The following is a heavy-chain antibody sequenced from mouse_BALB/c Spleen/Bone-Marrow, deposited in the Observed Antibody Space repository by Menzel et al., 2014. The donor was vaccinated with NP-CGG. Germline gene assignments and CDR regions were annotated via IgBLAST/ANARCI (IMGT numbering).Heavy chain of an antibody. Sequence: VQLQHSGAELVKPGASVKLSCAASGFNIKDTYMHWVKQRPEQGLEWIGRIDPANGNTKYDPKFQGKATITADTSSNTAYLQLSSLTSEDTAVYYCARPIFLWGQGTSVTVSS. V-gene: IGHV14-3*02. J-gene: IGHJ4*01. CDR2: IDPANGNT. CDR1: GFNIKDTY. CDR3: ARPIFL.